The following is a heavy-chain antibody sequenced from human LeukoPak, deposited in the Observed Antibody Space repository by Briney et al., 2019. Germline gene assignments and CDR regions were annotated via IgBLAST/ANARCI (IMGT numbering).Heavy chain of an antibody. J-gene: IGHJ6*03. CDR1: GFTFDDYA. CDR2: ISWDGGST. D-gene: IGHD2-2*02. Sequence: GGSLRLSCAASGFTFDDYAMHWVRQAPGKGLEWVSLISWDGGSTYYADSVKGRFTISRDNSKNSLYLQMNSLRAEDTALYYCAKDFRYCSSTSCYRYYYYMDVWGKGTTVTVSS. V-gene: IGHV3-43D*03. CDR3: AKDFRYCSSTSCYRYYYYMDV.